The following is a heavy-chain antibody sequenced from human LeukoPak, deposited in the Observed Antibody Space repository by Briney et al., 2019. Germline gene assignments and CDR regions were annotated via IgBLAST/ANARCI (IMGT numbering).Heavy chain of an antibody. D-gene: IGHD3-10*01. V-gene: IGHV1-69*13. Sequence: SVKVSCKASGGAFSSYAISWVRQAPGQGLEWMGGIIPIFGTANYAQKFQGRVTITADESTSTAYMELSSLRSEDTAVYYCARAYGSGSYSLLHFDYWGQGTLVTVSS. CDR1: GGAFSSYA. CDR2: IIPIFGTA. CDR3: ARAYGSGSYSLLHFDY. J-gene: IGHJ4*02.